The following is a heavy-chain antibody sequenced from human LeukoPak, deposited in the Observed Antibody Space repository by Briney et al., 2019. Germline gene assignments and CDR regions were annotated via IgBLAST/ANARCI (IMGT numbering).Heavy chain of an antibody. CDR1: GGSISSYY. V-gene: IGHV4-4*07. J-gene: IGHJ5*02. CDR2: IYTSGST. D-gene: IGHD3-10*01. CDR3: ARDRGHGSGSTINWFDP. Sequence: SETLSLTCTVSGGSISSYYWSWIRQPAGKGLEWIGRIYTSGSTNYNPSLKSRVTMSVDTSKNQFSLKLSSVTAADTAVYYCARDRGHGSGSTINWFDPWGQGTLVTVPS.